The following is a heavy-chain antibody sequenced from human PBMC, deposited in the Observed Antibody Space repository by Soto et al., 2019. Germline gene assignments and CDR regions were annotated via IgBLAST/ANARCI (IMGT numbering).Heavy chain of an antibody. CDR1: GYSFTSYW. D-gene: IGHD3-16*02. J-gene: IGHJ3*02. V-gene: IGHV5-51*01. Sequence: PGESLKISCKDSGYSFTSYWIGWVRQMPGKGLEWMGIVYPGDSDTRYSPSFQGQVTISADKSISTAYLQWSSLKASDTAMYYCASSMITFGGVIVLGSNDAFDIWGQGTMVTVPS. CDR2: VYPGDSDT. CDR3: ASSMITFGGVIVLGSNDAFDI.